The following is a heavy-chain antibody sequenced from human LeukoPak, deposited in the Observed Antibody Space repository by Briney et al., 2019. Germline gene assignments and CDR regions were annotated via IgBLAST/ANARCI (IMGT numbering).Heavy chain of an antibody. CDR3: ARDHNNYYGSGSYEGGFDY. V-gene: IGHV4-38-2*02. CDR1: GYSISSGYY. D-gene: IGHD3-10*01. CDR2: IYHSGST. Sequence: NPSETLSLTCTVSGYSISSGYYWGWIRQPPGKGLEWIGSIYHSGSTYYNPSLKSRVTISVDTSKNQFSLKLSSVTAADTAVYYCARDHNNYYGSGSYEGGFDYWGQGTLVTVSS. J-gene: IGHJ4*02.